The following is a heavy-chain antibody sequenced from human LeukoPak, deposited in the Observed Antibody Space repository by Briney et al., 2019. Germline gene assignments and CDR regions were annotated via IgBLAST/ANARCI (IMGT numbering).Heavy chain of an antibody. CDR1: GGSFSGYY. V-gene: IGHV4-34*01. J-gene: IGHJ6*02. CDR2: INHSGST. Sequence: SETLSLTCAVYGGSFSGYYWSWIRQPPGKGLEWIGEINHSGSTNYNPSLKSRVTISVDTSKNQFSLKLSSVTAADTAVYYCARVDYGSGSPYYYYYYGMDVWGQGTTVTVSS. D-gene: IGHD3-10*01. CDR3: ARVDYGSGSPYYYYYYGMDV.